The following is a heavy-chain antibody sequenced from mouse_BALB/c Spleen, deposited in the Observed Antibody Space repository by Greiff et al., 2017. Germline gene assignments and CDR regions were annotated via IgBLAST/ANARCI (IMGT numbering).Heavy chain of an antibody. CDR1: GYTFTSYY. J-gene: IGHJ4*01. D-gene: IGHD1-3*01. Sequence: QVQLQQPGAELVKPGASVKLSCKASGYTFTSYYMYWVKQRPGQGLEWIGGINPSNGGTNFNEKFKSKATLTVDKSSSTAYMQLSSLTSEDSAVYDCTWGAYKPEAMDGWGQGTSVTVSS. V-gene: IGHV1S81*02. CDR2: INPSNGGT. CDR3: TWGAYKPEAMDG.